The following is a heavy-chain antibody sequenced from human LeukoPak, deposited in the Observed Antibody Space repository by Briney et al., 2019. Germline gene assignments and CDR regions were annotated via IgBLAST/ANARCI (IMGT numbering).Heavy chain of an antibody. Sequence: PGGSLRLSCAASGFTFSTYAMSWVRQAAGKGLEWVSLISGSGDGTYYADSVKGRFTISRDNSKNTLYLQLNSLRVEDTDVYYCAKNRGAGSHYYYHMNVWGKGTTVTVSS. D-gene: IGHD1-26*01. J-gene: IGHJ6*03. V-gene: IGHV3-23*01. CDR1: GFTFSTYA. CDR2: ISGSGDGT. CDR3: AKNRGAGSHYYYHMNV.